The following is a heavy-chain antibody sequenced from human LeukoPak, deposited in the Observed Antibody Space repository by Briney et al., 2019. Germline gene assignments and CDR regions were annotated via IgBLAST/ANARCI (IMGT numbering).Heavy chain of an antibody. CDR2: INHSGST. Sequence: SETLSLTCAVYGVSFSGYYWSWIRQPPGKGLEWIGEINHSGSTNYNPSLKSRVTISVDTSKNQFSLKLSSVTAADTAVYYCARVTGGYCSSTSCYAGYYYYYYMDVWGKGTTVTVSS. V-gene: IGHV4-34*01. CDR1: GVSFSGYY. J-gene: IGHJ6*03. CDR3: ARVTGGYCSSTSCYAGYYYYYYMDV. D-gene: IGHD2-2*03.